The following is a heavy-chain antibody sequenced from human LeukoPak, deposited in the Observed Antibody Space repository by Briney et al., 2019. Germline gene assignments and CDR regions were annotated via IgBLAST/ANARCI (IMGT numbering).Heavy chain of an antibody. J-gene: IGHJ4*02. CDR2: ISWNSGSI. D-gene: IGHD5-12*01. CDR3: AKEGPGGLRDGIDY. Sequence: GGSLRLSCAASGFTFDGYAMHWVRQAPGKGLEWVSGISWNSGSIGYADSVKGRFTIPRDNAKNSLYLQMNSLRAEDTAIYYCAKEGPGGLRDGIDYWGQGTLVTVSS. V-gene: IGHV3-9*01. CDR1: GFTFDGYA.